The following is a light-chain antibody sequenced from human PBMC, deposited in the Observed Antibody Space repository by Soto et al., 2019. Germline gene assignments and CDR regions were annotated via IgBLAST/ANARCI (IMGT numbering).Light chain of an antibody. J-gene: IGKJ1*01. CDR1: QSVSSN. Sequence: EIVMTQSPATLSVSPGERATLSCRASQSVSSNLAWYQQKPGQAPRLLIYGASTTATGIPARFSGSGSGTEFTLTISSLQSEDFAVYYCQQYNNWGTFGQGTKVEIK. V-gene: IGKV3-15*01. CDR3: QQYNNWGT. CDR2: GAS.